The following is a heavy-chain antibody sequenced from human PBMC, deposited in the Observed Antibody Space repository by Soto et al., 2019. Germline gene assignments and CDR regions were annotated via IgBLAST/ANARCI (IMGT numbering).Heavy chain of an antibody. Sequence: PSETLSLTCTVSGGSINSGGYYWSWIRQHPRKGREWIGYIYYSGSTYYNPCLKSRGTISVDTSKNQFSLKLSSVTAAATAVYYCARISLAVAGLTGYSYYGMDVWGQGTTVTLS. CDR1: GGSINSGGYY. CDR2: IYYSGST. V-gene: IGHV4-31*03. CDR3: ARISLAVAGLTGYSYYGMDV. J-gene: IGHJ6*02. D-gene: IGHD6-19*01.